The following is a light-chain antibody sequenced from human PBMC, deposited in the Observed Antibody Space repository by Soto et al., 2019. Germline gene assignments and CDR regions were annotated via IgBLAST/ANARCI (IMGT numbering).Light chain of an antibody. Sequence: QSALTQPPSASGSPGQSVAISCTGTSSDIGGYNYVSWYQQHSGKAPKLIIYEVTRRPSGVPDRFSGSKSGSTAFLTVSGLHAEDEADYYCASYAGNNVLFGGGTKLTVL. CDR2: EVT. CDR1: SSDIGGYNY. V-gene: IGLV2-8*01. J-gene: IGLJ2*01. CDR3: ASYAGNNVL.